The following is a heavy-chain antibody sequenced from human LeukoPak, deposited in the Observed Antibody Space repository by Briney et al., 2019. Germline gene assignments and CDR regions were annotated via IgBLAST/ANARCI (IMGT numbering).Heavy chain of an antibody. V-gene: IGHV4-59*01. CDR3: ASTLVAAAGTKWAAFDI. CDR1: GGSISSYY. D-gene: IGHD6-13*01. Sequence: SETLSLTCTVSGGSISSYYWSWIRQPPGKGLEWIGYIYYSGSTNYNPSLKSRVTISVDTSKNQFSLKLSSVTAADTAVYYCASTLVAAAGTKWAAFDIWGQGTMVTVSP. CDR2: IYYSGST. J-gene: IGHJ3*02.